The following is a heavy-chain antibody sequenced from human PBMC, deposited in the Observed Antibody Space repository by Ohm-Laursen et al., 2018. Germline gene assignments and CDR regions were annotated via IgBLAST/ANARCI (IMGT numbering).Heavy chain of an antibody. V-gene: IGHV4-59*07. CDR2: ISYSGST. CDR1: GGSISSYY. CDR3: ARGEEGSTYCISTSCYTSVMGLDP. Sequence: SDTLSLTCTVSGGSISSYYWSWIRQPPGKGLEWIGYISYSGSTNYNPSLNSRVTISVDTSKNQFSLKLSSVTAADTAVYYCARGEEGSTYCISTSCYTSVMGLDPWGQGTLVTVSS. J-gene: IGHJ5*02. D-gene: IGHD2-2*02.